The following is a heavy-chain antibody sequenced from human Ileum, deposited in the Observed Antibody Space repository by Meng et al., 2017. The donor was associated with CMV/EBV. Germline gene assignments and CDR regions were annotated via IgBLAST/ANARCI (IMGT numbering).Heavy chain of an antibody. Sequence: LTCTGHGLKLSIDWTDCVRQAPGKGLMWVSRSNKDGTTIDYAGYVRGSFTIARDNAQNTLYLQMNNLRAEDTAVYYCARDFGGYYDYWGQGTLVTVSS. CDR2: SNKDGTTI. CDR1: GLKLSIDW. V-gene: IGHV3-74*01. J-gene: IGHJ4*02. D-gene: IGHD2-15*01. CDR3: ARDFGGYYDY.